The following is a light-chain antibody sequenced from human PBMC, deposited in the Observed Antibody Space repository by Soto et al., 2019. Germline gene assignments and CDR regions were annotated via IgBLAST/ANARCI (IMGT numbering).Light chain of an antibody. J-gene: IGKJ2*01. CDR3: QGSFSTPYT. CDR1: QSISNY. Sequence: DIQMTQSPFSLSASIGDRVTITCRASQSISNYLNWYQQKPGKAPNLLIYAASTLQSGVPSRFSGSGSGTDFTLTIVSLQPEDFATYYCQGSFSTPYTFGQGAKLEIK. CDR2: AAS. V-gene: IGKV1-39*01.